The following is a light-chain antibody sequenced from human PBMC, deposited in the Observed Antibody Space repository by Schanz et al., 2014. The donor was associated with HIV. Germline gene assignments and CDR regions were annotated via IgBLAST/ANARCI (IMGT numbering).Light chain of an antibody. J-gene: IGKJ1*01. Sequence: DIQMTQSPSPLSASVGDRVIITCRASQSIATYLNWYQQRPGKPPKLLIEGASSLQRGVPSRFSGSGSGTEFTLTISSLQPEDFATYYCLQHNSYPRTFGQGTKVEIK. CDR1: QSIATY. CDR2: GAS. V-gene: IGKV1-17*01. CDR3: LQHNSYPRT.